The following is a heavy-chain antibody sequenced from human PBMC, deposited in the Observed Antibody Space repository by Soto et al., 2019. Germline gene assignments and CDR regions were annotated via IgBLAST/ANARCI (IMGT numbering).Heavy chain of an antibody. Sequence: QVQLVESGGGVVQPGRSLRLSCAASGFTFSSYGMHWVRQAPGKGLEWVAVIWYDGSNKYYADSVKGPFTISRDNSKNTLYLQMNSLRAEDTAVYYCAREGIAVAGSPHLDYWGQGTLVTVSS. CDR3: AREGIAVAGSPHLDY. CDR2: IWYDGSNK. D-gene: IGHD6-19*01. J-gene: IGHJ4*02. V-gene: IGHV3-33*01. CDR1: GFTFSSYG.